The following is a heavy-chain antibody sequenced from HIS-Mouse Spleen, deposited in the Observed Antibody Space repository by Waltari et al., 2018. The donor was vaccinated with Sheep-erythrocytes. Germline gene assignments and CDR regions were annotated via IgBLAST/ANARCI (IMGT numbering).Heavy chain of an antibody. CDR1: GRSISSYY. J-gene: IGHJ2*01. Sequence: QVQLQESGPGLVKPSETLSLTCTVSGRSISSYYWSWIRQPAGKGLEWIGRIYTSGSTNYNPSLKSRVTMSVDTSKNQFSLKLSSVTAADTAVYYCARERPDYGDYERYFDLWGRGTLVTVSS. CDR3: ARERPDYGDYERYFDL. V-gene: IGHV4-4*07. D-gene: IGHD4-17*01. CDR2: IYTSGST.